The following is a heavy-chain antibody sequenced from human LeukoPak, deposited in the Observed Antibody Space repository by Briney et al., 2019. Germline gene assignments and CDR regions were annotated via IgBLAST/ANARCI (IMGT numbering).Heavy chain of an antibody. CDR3: VKRAGSSGPQLFDY. CDR2: IHPNSGGA. CDR1: GYTFTRYY. V-gene: IGHV1-2*02. Sequence: ASVRVSCKPSGYTFTRYYIHWVRQAPGQGLEGMGWIHPNSGGANYAQKFHGRVTVTRGTAISPAYLDLSRLRTYDTAVYFCVKRAGSSGPQLFDYWGQGTLVTVSS. D-gene: IGHD6-19*01. J-gene: IGHJ4*02.